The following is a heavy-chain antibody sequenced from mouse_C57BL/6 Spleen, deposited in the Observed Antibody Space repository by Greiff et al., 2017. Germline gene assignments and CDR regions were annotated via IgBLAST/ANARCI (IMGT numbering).Heavy chain of an antibody. Sequence: VQLQQSGPGLVQPSQSLSITCTVSGFSLTSYGVHWVRQSPGKGLEWLGVIWSGGSTDYNAAFISRLCICKDNSKSQVFFKMISLQADDTAIYYCGRMGDYGYVDVWGTGTTVTVSS. J-gene: IGHJ1*03. CDR1: GFSLTSYG. V-gene: IGHV2-2*01. CDR2: IWSGGST. CDR3: GRMGDYGYVDV.